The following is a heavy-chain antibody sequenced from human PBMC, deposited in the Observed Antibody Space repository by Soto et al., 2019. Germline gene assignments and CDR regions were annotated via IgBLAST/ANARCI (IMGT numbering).Heavy chain of an antibody. CDR2: IYYSGST. J-gene: IGHJ4*02. V-gene: IGHV4-31*03. Sequence: QVQLQESGPGLVKPSQTLSLTCTVSGGSISSGGYYWSWIRQHPGKGLEWIGYIYYSGSTYYNPSLKSRVTISVDTSESQFSLKLSSVTAADTAVYYCARWEAWTTTKGGYFDYWGQGTLVTVSS. CDR1: GGSISSGGYY. D-gene: IGHD4-17*01. CDR3: ARWEAWTTTKGGYFDY.